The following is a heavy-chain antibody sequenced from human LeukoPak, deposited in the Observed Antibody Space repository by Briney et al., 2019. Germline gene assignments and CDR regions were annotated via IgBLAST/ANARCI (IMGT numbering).Heavy chain of an antibody. V-gene: IGHV1-69*13. D-gene: IGHD3-10*01. Sequence: SVKVSCKASGGTFSSYAISWVRQAPGQGLEWMGGIIPIFGIANYAQKFQGRVTITADESTSTAYMELSGLRSEDTAVYYCARAYYYGSGSDGMDVWGQGTTVTVSS. J-gene: IGHJ6*02. CDR2: IIPIFGIA. CDR1: GGTFSSYA. CDR3: ARAYYYGSGSDGMDV.